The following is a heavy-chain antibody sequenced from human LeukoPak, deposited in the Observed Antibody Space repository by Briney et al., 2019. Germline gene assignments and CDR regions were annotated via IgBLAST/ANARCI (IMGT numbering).Heavy chain of an antibody. CDR2: ISSSSSTI. Sequence: GGSLRLSCAASGFTFSSYSMNWVRQAPGKGLEGVSYISSSSSTIYYADSVKGRFTISRDNAKNSLYLQMNSLRAEDTAVYYCARAKVRWEPNFDYWGQGTLVTVSS. V-gene: IGHV3-48*01. CDR1: GFTFSSYS. CDR3: ARAKVRWEPNFDY. J-gene: IGHJ4*02. D-gene: IGHD1-26*01.